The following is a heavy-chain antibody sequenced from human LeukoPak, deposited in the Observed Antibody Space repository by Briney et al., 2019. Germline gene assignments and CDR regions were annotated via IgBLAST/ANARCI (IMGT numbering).Heavy chain of an antibody. CDR3: ARAVSGDFFPYYYYMDV. Sequence: PSETLSLTCTVSGGSISSSSYYWGWIRQPPGKGLEWIGSIYYSGSTNYNPSLKSRVTISVDTSENQFSLNLSSVTAADTAVYYCARAVSGDFFPYYYYMDVWGKGTTVTVSS. D-gene: IGHD1-26*01. J-gene: IGHJ6*03. CDR1: GGSISSSSYY. V-gene: IGHV4-39*07. CDR2: IYYSGST.